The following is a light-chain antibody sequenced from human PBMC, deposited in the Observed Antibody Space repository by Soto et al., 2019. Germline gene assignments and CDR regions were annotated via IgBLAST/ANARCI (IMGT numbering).Light chain of an antibody. CDR3: MQALQSLT. CDR1: QSLLYNKTYNY. J-gene: IGKJ5*01. CDR2: FGS. V-gene: IGKV2-28*01. Sequence: EIVMTQSPLTLPVTPGEPASISCRSIQSLLYNKTYNYLDWYVQKPGQSPQLLIYFGSNRAPGVPDRFSGSGSGTDFTLKINRVEAEDVGTYYCMQALQSLTFGQGTRLEIK.